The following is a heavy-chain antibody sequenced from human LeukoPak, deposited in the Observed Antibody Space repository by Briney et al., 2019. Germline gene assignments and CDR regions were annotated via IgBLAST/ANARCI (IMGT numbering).Heavy chain of an antibody. CDR2: ISSSGSTI. V-gene: IGHV3-48*04. Sequence: PGGSLRLSCAASGFTFSSYSMNWVRQAPGKGLEWVSYISSSGSTIYYADSVKGRFTISRDNAKNSLYLQMNSLRAEDTAVYYCARVKATVTMDYYYYGMDVWGQGTTVTVSS. CDR1: GFTFSSYS. D-gene: IGHD4-17*01. CDR3: ARVKATVTMDYYYYGMDV. J-gene: IGHJ6*02.